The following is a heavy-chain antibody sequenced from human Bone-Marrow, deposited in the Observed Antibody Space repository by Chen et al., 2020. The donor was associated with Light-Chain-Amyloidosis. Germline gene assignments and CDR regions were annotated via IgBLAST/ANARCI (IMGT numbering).Heavy chain of an antibody. Sequence: QVQLQESGPGLVKPSETLSLTCTVSGGSISSYYWSWIRQPPGKGLEWIGYIYYSGSTNYNPSLKSRVTISVDTSKNQFSLKLRSVTAADTAVYYCARGSRITIFGVSYPFDAFDIWGQGTMVTVSS. CDR1: GGSISSYY. J-gene: IGHJ3*02. D-gene: IGHD3-3*01. V-gene: IGHV4-59*01. CDR3: ARGSRITIFGVSYPFDAFDI. CDR2: IYYSGST.